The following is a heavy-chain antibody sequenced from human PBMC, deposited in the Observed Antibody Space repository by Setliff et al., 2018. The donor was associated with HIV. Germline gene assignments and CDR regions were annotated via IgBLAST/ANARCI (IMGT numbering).Heavy chain of an antibody. V-gene: IGHV1-8*03. CDR1: GYTFTSYD. Sequence: GASVKVSCKASGYTFTSYDINWVRQATGQGLEWMAWMNPNSGNTGYTQKFQGRVTITRNTSISTAYMELSSLRSEDTAVYYCARGKYSSSPPFDYWGQGTLVTVSS. J-gene: IGHJ4*02. CDR3: ARGKYSSSPPFDY. CDR2: MNPNSGNT. D-gene: IGHD6-6*01.